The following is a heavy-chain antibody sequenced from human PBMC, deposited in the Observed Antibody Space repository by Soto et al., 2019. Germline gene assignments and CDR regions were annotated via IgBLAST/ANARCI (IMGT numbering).Heavy chain of an antibody. D-gene: IGHD6-13*01. CDR2: IYFSGST. CDR3: ARSVATPGTNIDF. V-gene: IGHV4-4*09. CDR1: GGSMNGYY. Sequence: TLSLTCSVSGGSMNGYYWSWIRQTPGQGLEWLGFIYFSGSTRYNPSLMSRLTISLDKSKRQFSMSLSSVTAADTAVYYCARSVATPGTNIDFWGQGTLVTAPQ. J-gene: IGHJ4*02.